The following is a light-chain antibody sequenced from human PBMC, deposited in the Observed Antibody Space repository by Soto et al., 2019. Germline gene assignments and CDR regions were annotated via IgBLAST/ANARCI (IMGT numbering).Light chain of an antibody. CDR1: SSNIGTYT. Sequence: QSVLTQPPSASGTPGQRVTISCSGSSSNIGTYTVNWYQQLPGTAPKLLIFNNDQRPSGVPDRFSGFKYGTAASLAISGLKSEDEADYYCAAWDDSFSGLYVFGTGTKVTV. CDR3: AAWDDSFSGLYV. CDR2: NND. V-gene: IGLV1-44*01. J-gene: IGLJ1*01.